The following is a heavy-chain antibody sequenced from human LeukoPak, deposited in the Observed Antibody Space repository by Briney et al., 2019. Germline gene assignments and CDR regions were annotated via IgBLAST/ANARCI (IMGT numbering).Heavy chain of an antibody. CDR1: GFAFNSYT. J-gene: IGHJ6*03. CDR3: ARVAQGATTENYYYYYMDV. V-gene: IGHV3-21*01. CDR2: ITSRGTHI. Sequence: TGGSLRLSCAASGFAFNSYTIKWVRQAPGKGLEWVSAITSRGTHIYNADSVKGRLTISRDNAENSAYLQMSSLRAEDTAVYYCARVAQGATTENYYYYYMDVWAKGPRSPSP. D-gene: IGHD4-11*01.